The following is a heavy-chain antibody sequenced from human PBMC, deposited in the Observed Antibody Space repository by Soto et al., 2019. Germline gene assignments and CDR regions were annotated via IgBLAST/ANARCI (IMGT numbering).Heavy chain of an antibody. CDR2: ISRDGNAI. J-gene: IGHJ5*02. D-gene: IGHD1-1*01. V-gene: IGHV3-11*01. CDR3: ARGAEMSSLTKWFDP. CDR1: GFIFSGYY. Sequence: PRLSCAASGFIFSGYYMSWIRQAPGKGLEWLAYISRDGNAIFYADSVIGRLTVSRDNAKNSLFLQMDDLRAEDTAMFFCARGAEMSSLTKWFDPWEQGTLVTVSS.